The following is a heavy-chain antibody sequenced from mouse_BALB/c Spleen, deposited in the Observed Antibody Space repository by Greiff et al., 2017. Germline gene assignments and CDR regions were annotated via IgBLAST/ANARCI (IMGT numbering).Heavy chain of an antibody. J-gene: IGHJ4*01. D-gene: IGHD1-1*02. CDR3: ASGNAMDY. Sequence: EVQVVESGGGLVQPGGSRKLSCAASGFTFSSFGMHWVRQAPEKGLEWVAYISSGSSTIYYADTVKGRFTISRDNPKNTLFLQMTSLRSEDTAMYYCASGNAMDYWGQGTSVTVSS. CDR1: GFTFSSFG. CDR2: ISSGSSTI. V-gene: IGHV5-17*02.